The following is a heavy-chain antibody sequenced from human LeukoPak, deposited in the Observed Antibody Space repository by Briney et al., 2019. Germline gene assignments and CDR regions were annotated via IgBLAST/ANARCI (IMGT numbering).Heavy chain of an antibody. Sequence: ASVKVSCKASGYTFTSYAMHWVRQAPGQRLEWMGWINAGNGNTKCSQKFQGRVTITRDTSASTAYMELSSLRSEDTAVYYCAAWGSSSSPLPGMDVWGQGTTVTVSS. V-gene: IGHV1-3*01. CDR3: AAWGSSSSPLPGMDV. J-gene: IGHJ6*02. CDR2: INAGNGNT. CDR1: GYTFTSYA. D-gene: IGHD6-13*01.